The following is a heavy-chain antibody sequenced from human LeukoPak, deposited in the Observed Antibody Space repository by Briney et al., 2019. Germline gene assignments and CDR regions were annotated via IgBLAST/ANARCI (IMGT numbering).Heavy chain of an antibody. CDR3: AKGTLDIVVVPAAPKVYYFDY. Sequence: ETLSLTCTVSGGSISTYYWSWVRQAPGKGLEWVSAISGSGGSTYYADSVKGRFTISRDNSKNTLYLQMNSLRAEDTAVYYCAKGTLDIVVVPAAPKVYYFDYWGQGTLVTVSS. CDR2: ISGSGGST. V-gene: IGHV3-23*01. CDR1: GGSISTYY. J-gene: IGHJ4*02. D-gene: IGHD2-2*01.